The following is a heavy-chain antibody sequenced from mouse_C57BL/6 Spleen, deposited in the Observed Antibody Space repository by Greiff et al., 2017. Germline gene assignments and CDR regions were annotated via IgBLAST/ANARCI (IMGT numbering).Heavy chain of an antibody. CDR1: GFTFSSYG. V-gene: IGHV5-6*01. D-gene: IGHD1-1*01. Sequence: EVQLVESGGDLVKPGGSLKLSCAASGFTFSSYGMSWVRQTPDKRLEWVATISSGGSYTYYPDSVKGRFTISRDNAKNTLYLQMSSLKSEDTAMYYCASPLNITTVVAPYYFDYWGQGTTLTVSS. J-gene: IGHJ2*01. CDR2: ISSGGSYT. CDR3: ASPLNITTVVAPYYFDY.